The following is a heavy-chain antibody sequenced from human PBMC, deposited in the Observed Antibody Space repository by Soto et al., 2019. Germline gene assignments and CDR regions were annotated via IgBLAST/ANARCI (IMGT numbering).Heavy chain of an antibody. CDR1: GYTFTKYA. Sequence: ASVKVSCKASGYTFTKYAIHWVRQAHGQRLEWMVWINAGNGNTKYSQKFQRRVTFTRDTSATTAYMELSALRSEDTAVYYCARGEGYCSGGTCFRWFDPWGQGSLVTVSS. J-gene: IGHJ5*02. V-gene: IGHV1-3*01. CDR3: ARGEGYCSGGTCFRWFDP. CDR2: INAGNGNT. D-gene: IGHD2-15*01.